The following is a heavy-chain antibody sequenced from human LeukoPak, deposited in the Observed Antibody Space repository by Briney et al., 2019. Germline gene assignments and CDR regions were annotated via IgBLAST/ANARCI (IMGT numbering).Heavy chain of an antibody. J-gene: IGHJ3*01. CDR1: RFTFSNNG. Sequence: GGSLRLSCAASRFTFSNNGMHWVRQAPGKGLEWVAVISYDGGEQYYTDSVKGRSTISTDNSKNTLYLQMNGLRAEGTDVYYCAKGYSYGTVYVFDDWGQGTMVTVSS. V-gene: IGHV3-30*18. D-gene: IGHD5-18*01. CDR2: ISYDGGEQ. CDR3: AKGYSYGTVYVFDD.